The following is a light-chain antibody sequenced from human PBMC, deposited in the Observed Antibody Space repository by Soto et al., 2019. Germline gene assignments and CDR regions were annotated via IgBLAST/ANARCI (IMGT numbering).Light chain of an antibody. CDR3: QSYDNTLKGCV. V-gene: IGLV1-40*01. J-gene: IGLJ1*01. CDR2: GNT. Sequence: QSVLTQPPSVSGAPGQRVIISCTGGSSNIGADYEVHWYQQLPGTAPKLLIYGNTNRPSGVPDRFSGSKSGSSASLAITALQAEDEAEDYCQSYDNTLKGCVFGTGTKVTVL. CDR1: SSNIGADYE.